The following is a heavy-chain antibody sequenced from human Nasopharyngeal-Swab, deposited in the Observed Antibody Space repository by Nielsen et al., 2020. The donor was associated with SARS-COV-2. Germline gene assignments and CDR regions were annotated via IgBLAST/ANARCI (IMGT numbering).Heavy chain of an antibody. CDR1: GFIFSSYA. CDR3: AKGWGGSYVDAFDI. V-gene: IGHV3-30-3*01. CDR2: ISYDESNK. D-gene: IGHD1-26*01. J-gene: IGHJ3*02. Sequence: GGSLRLSCAASGFIFSSYAMHWVRQAPGKGLEWVAVISYDESNKYYADSVKGRFTISRDNSKNTLYLQMNSLRAEDTAVYYCAKGWGGSYVDAFDIWGQGTMVTVSS.